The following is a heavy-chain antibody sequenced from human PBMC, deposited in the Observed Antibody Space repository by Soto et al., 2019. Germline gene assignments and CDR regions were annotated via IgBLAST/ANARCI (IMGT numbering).Heavy chain of an antibody. CDR2: IIPILGIA. CDR1: GGTFSSYT. V-gene: IGHV1-69*04. D-gene: IGHD6-13*01. J-gene: IGHJ3*02. Sequence: ASVKVSCKASGGTFSSYTISWVRQAPGQGLEWMGRIIPILGIANYAQKFQGRVTITADKSTSTAYMELSSLRSEDTAVYYCAREQRGLIAADLPDAFDIWGQGTMVTVSS. CDR3: AREQRGLIAADLPDAFDI.